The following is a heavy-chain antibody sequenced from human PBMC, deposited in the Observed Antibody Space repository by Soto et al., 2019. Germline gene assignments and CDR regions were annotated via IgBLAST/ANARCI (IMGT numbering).Heavy chain of an antibody. CDR1: GFTFSTYA. D-gene: IGHD5-18*01. CDR3: ARDIGRRGDNYGSDY. J-gene: IGHJ4*02. V-gene: IGHV3-33*01. CDR2: TWRDGSNE. Sequence: QVQLVESGGGVVQPGTSLRLSCAASGFTFSTYAMHWVRQAPGKGLEWVAITWRDGSNEYYAGSVRGRFTISRDNSKSILYLRMNSLRTEDTAVYYCARDIGRRGDNYGSDYWGQGTLVTVSS.